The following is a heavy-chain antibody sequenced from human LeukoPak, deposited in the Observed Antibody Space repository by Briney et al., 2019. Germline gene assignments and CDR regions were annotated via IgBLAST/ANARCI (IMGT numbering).Heavy chain of an antibody. Sequence: PSETLSLTCAVYGGSFSGYYWSWIRQPPGKGLEWIGEINHSGSTNYNPSLKSRVTISVDTSKNQFSLKLSSVTAADTAVYYCARDSSSWYYFDCWGQGTLVTVSS. V-gene: IGHV4-34*01. D-gene: IGHD6-13*01. J-gene: IGHJ4*02. CDR1: GGSFSGYY. CDR2: INHSGST. CDR3: ARDSSSWYYFDC.